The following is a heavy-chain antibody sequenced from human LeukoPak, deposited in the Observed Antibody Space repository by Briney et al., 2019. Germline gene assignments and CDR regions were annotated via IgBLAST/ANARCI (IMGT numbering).Heavy chain of an antibody. D-gene: IGHD6-13*01. CDR2: ISYDGSNK. CDR3: ARVWVAAAGTPMDV. V-gene: IGHV3-30*03. CDR1: GFTFSSYG. J-gene: IGHJ6*03. Sequence: QPGGSLRLSCAASGFTFSSYGMHWVRQAPGKGLEWVAVISYDGSNKYYADSVKGRFTISRDNSKNTLYLQMNSLRAEDTAVYYCARVWVAAAGTPMDVWGKGTTVTVSS.